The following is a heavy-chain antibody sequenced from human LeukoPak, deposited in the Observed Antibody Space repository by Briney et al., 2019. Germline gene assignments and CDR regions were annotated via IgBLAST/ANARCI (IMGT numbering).Heavy chain of an antibody. CDR1: GYTFTDYY. CDR2: INPNPNSGGT. J-gene: IGHJ4*02. V-gene: IGHV1-2*02. CDR3: ARDGEEQQLPPYYFDY. Sequence: ASVKVSCKASGYTFTDYYLHWVRQAPGQGLEWVGWINPNPNSGGTSYAQKFQGRVTMTRDTSISTAYMELSRLRSDDTAVYYCARDGEEQQLPPYYFDYWGQGTLVTVSS. D-gene: IGHD6-13*01.